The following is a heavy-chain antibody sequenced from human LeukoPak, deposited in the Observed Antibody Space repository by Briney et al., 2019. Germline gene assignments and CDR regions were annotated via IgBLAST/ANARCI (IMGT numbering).Heavy chain of an antibody. CDR1: GFTFSSYS. CDR2: ISSSSSYI. V-gene: IGHV3-21*01. J-gene: IGHJ4*02. Sequence: GGSLRLSCAASGFTFSSYSMNWVRQAPGKGLEWVSSISSSSSYIYYADSVKGRFTISRDNAKNSLCLQMNSLRAEDTAVYYCARAGPPAFDYWGQGTLVTVSS. CDR3: ARAGPPAFDY. D-gene: IGHD7-27*01.